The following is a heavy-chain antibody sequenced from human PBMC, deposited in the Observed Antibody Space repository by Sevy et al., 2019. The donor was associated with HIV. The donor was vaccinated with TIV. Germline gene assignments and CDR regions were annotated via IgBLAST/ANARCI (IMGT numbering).Heavy chain of an antibody. CDR1: GFTFSSYA. V-gene: IGHV3-23*01. CDR3: AKADYDFWSGYMGYYYYGMDV. CDR2: ISGSGGST. Sequence: GGSLRLSCAASGFTFSSYAMSWVRQAPGKGLEWVSAISGSGGSTYCADSVKGRFTISRDNSKNTLYLQMNSLRAEDTAVYYCAKADYDFWSGYMGYYYYGMDVWGQGTTVTVSS. J-gene: IGHJ6*02. D-gene: IGHD3-3*01.